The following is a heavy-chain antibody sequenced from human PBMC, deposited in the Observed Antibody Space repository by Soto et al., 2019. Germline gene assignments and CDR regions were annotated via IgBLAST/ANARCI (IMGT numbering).Heavy chain of an antibody. CDR1: GGSFSGYY. CDR3: AGANCSGGSCYSPVGDY. V-gene: IGHV4-34*01. J-gene: IGHJ4*02. CDR2: INHSGST. Sequence: QVQLQQWGAGLLKPSETLSLTCAVYGGSFSGYYWSWIRQPPGKGLEWIGEINHSGSTNYNPSLKSRVTISVDTSKTQFSLKLSSVTAADTAVYYCAGANCSGGSCYSPVGDYWGQGTLVTVSS. D-gene: IGHD2-15*01.